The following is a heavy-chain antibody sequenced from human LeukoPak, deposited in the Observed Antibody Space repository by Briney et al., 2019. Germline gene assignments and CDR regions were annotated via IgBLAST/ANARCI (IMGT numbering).Heavy chain of an antibody. CDR1: GGSINHYY. V-gene: IGHV4-4*07. CDR2: IYASRSA. D-gene: IGHD5-18*01. J-gene: IGHJ4*02. Sequence: SETPSLTCTVSGGSINHYYWSWIRQPAGKGLEWIGRIYASRSAIYNPSLRGRVTMSVDTSRTQFSLELSSVTAADTAVYYCARDVDTFFDYWGQGTLVTVSS. CDR3: ARDVDTFFDY.